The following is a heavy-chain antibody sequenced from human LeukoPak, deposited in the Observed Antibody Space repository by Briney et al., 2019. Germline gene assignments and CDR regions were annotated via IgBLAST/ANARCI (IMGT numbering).Heavy chain of an antibody. CDR2: ISGSGSNS. Sequence: GGSLRPSRAASGFTFSGYAISWVRQAPGKGLEWISAISGSGSNSSYADSMKGRFTISRDNSRNTLYLQINSLRAEDTATYYCAKDVRGYSGRVDCWGQGTLVTVSS. J-gene: IGHJ4*02. CDR3: AKDVRGYSGRVDC. CDR1: GFTFSGYA. D-gene: IGHD5-18*01. V-gene: IGHV3-23*01.